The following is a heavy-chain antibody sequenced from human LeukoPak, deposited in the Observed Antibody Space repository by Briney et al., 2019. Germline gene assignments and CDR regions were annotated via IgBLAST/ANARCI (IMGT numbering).Heavy chain of an antibody. V-gene: IGHV3-9*03. J-gene: IGHJ3*02. CDR3: AKGYYYDSSGRSDAFDI. CDR2: ISWSSGSI. Sequence: GGSLRLSCAASGFTFGNYGMSWVRQAPGKGLEWVSGISWSSGSIGYADSVKGRFTISRDNAKSSLYLQMNSLRAEDMALYYCAKGYYYDSSGRSDAFDIWGQGTMVTVSS. CDR1: GFTFGNYG. D-gene: IGHD3-22*01.